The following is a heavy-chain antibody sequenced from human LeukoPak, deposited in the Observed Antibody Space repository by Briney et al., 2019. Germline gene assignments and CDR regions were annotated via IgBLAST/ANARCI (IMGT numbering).Heavy chain of an antibody. J-gene: IGHJ4*02. CDR1: GYSFTSNW. CDR2: IYPDDSDT. V-gene: IGHV5-51*01. Sequence: GESLKISCKGSGYSFTSNWIGWVRQMPGKGLEWMGIIYPDDSDTTYSPSFQGQVTISADKSISTAYLQWSSLKASDTAIYYCARLPQWGGTYHFDYWGRGTLVTVSS. D-gene: IGHD1-26*01. CDR3: ARLPQWGGTYHFDY.